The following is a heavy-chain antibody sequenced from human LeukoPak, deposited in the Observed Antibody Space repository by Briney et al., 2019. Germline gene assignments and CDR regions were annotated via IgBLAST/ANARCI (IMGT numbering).Heavy chain of an antibody. J-gene: IGHJ3*02. CDR1: GGSISSYY. CDR3: ARQYPITMVRGVIMTPDAFDI. CDR2: IYYSGST. V-gene: IGHV4-59*08. D-gene: IGHD3-10*01. Sequence: SETLSLTCTVSGGSISSYYWSWIRQPPGKGLEWIGYIYYSGSTNYNPSLKSQVTISVDTSKNQFSLKLSSVTAADTAVYYCARQYPITMVRGVIMTPDAFDIWGQGTMVTVSS.